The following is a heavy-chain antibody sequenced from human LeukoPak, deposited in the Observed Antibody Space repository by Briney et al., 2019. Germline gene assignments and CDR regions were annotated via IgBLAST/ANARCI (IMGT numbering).Heavy chain of an antibody. Sequence: GGSLRLSCAASGFTFSSYGMHWVRQAPGKGLEWVAFIRYDGSNKYYADSVKGRFTISRDNSKNTLYLQMNSLRAEDTAAYYCAKDCSSTSCYVNYYYYMDVWGKGTTVTVSS. J-gene: IGHJ6*03. CDR1: GFTFSSYG. CDR2: IRYDGSNK. D-gene: IGHD2-2*01. V-gene: IGHV3-30*02. CDR3: AKDCSSTSCYVNYYYYMDV.